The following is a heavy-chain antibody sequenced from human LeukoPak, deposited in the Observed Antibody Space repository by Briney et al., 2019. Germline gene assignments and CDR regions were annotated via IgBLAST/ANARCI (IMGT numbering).Heavy chain of an antibody. CDR3: ARAGPYYYDSSGYYQVWFDP. Sequence: GASVKVSCESSGYTFTGYYMHWVRQAPGQGLEWMGLINPNSGGRNYAQKFQGRVTMTRDTSISTAYMELSRLRSDDTAVYYCARAGPYYYDSSGYYQVWFDPWGQGTLVTVSS. CDR2: INPNSGGR. D-gene: IGHD3-22*01. CDR1: GYTFTGYY. V-gene: IGHV1-2*02. J-gene: IGHJ5*02.